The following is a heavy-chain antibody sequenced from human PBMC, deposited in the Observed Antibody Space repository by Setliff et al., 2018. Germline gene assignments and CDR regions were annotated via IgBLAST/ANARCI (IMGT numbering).Heavy chain of an antibody. CDR1: GGSIRSYY. D-gene: IGHD6-19*01. V-gene: IGHV4-4*07. Sequence: ASETLSLTCTVSGGSIRSYYWSWIRQPAGKGLEWIGHIYIGGSANYNPSLKSRVTMSIDTSKNQFSLKLNSVTAADMAVYYCAREQWLDPPGYYYMDVWAKGTTVTVSS. CDR3: AREQWLDPPGYYYMDV. CDR2: IYIGGSA. J-gene: IGHJ6*03.